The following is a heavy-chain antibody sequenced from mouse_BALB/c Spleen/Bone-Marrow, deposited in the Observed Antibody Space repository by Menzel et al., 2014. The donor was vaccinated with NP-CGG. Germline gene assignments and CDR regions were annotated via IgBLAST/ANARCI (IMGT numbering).Heavy chain of an antibody. J-gene: IGHJ3*01. CDR3: ASLHYYGFFAY. D-gene: IGHD1-2*01. CDR2: VNPESSTI. Sequence: VKLQESGGGLVQPGGSLKVSCAASGFDFSGYWMSWVRQAPGKGLEWIGEVNPESSTINYTPSLKDKFIISRDNAKNTLYLQMSKVRSEDTALYYCASLHYYGFFAYWGQGTLVTVSA. CDR1: GFDFSGYW. V-gene: IGHV4-1*02.